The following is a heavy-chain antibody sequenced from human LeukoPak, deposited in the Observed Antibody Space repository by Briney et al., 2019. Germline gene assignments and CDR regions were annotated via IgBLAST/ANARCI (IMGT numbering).Heavy chain of an antibody. CDR2: IYTSGST. J-gene: IGHJ6*03. D-gene: IGHD2-2*01. CDR1: GGSISSYY. V-gene: IGHV4-4*09. Sequence: SEPLSLTCTVSGGSISSYYWSWIRQPPGKGLEWIGYIYTSGSTNYNPSLKSRVTISVDTSKNQFSLKLSSVTAADTAVYYCARVGRYCSSTSCLKPYGGNYYYYYMDVWGKGTTVTVSS. CDR3: ARVGRYCSSTSCLKPYGGNYYYYYMDV.